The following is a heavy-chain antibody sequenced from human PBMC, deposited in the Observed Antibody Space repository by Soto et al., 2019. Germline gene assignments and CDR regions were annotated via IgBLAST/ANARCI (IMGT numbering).Heavy chain of an antibody. CDR1: GGTFSSYA. V-gene: IGHV1-69*13. CDR3: ARMWGGRFHY. D-gene: IGHD3-16*01. CDR2: IIPIFGTA. Sequence: GASVEVSCKASGGTFSSYAISWVRQAPGQGLEWMGGIIPIFGTANYAQKFQGRVTITADESTSTAYMELSSLRSEDTAVYYCARMWGGRFHYWGQGTLVTVSS. J-gene: IGHJ4*02.